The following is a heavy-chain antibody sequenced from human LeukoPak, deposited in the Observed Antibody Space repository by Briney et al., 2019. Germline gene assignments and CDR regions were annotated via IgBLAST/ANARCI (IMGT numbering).Heavy chain of an antibody. V-gene: IGHV3-21*01. CDR2: ISSSSSYI. Sequence: PGGSLRLSCAASGFTFSSYSMNWVRQAPGKGLEWVSSISSSSSYIYYADSVKGRFTISRDNAKTSLYLQMNSLRAEDTAVYYCARDLSLNDAFDIWGQGTMVTVSS. CDR1: GFTFSSYS. J-gene: IGHJ3*02. CDR3: ARDLSLNDAFDI.